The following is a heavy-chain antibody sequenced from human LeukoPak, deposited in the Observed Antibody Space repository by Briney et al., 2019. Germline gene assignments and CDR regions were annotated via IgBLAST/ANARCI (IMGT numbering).Heavy chain of an antibody. CDR1: GGSINSYY. J-gene: IGHJ4*02. Sequence: SETLSLTCTVSGGSINSYYWSWIRQPPGKGLEWIGYIYYSGSTNYNPSLKSRVTISVDTSKNQFSLKLSSVTAADTAVYHCARGGDILTGYYRFDYWGQGTLVTVSS. V-gene: IGHV4-59*08. CDR2: IYYSGST. CDR3: ARGGDILTGYYRFDY. D-gene: IGHD3-9*01.